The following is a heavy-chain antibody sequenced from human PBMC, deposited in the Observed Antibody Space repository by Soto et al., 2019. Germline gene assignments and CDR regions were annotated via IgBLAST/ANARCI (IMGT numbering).Heavy chain of an antibody. V-gene: IGHV3-23*01. D-gene: IGHD6-13*01. CDR3: AKDPPYSSSWYRPRWFDP. J-gene: IGHJ5*02. CDR1: GFTFSSYA. Sequence: LRLSCAASGFTFSSYAMSWVRQAPGKGLEWVSAISGSGGSTYYADSVKGRFTISRDNSKNTLYLQMNSLRAEDTAVYYCAKDPPYSSSWYRPRWFDPWGQGTLVTVSS. CDR2: ISGSGGST.